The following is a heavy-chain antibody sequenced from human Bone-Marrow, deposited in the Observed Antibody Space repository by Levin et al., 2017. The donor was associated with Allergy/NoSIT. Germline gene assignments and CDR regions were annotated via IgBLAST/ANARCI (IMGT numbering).Heavy chain of an antibody. V-gene: IGHV4-39*01. Sequence: GSLRLSCTVSGGPIDTSRDYWGWIRQSPGKGLEWIGSIYYSGTTHNNPSFESRVTISLDTSKNQFSLKLSSVTAADTAVYYCARHGIRAYYYYYYMDVWGKGTTVTVSS. CDR1: GGPIDTSRDY. CDR2: IYYSGTT. D-gene: IGHD1-26*01. CDR3: ARHGIRAYYYYYYMDV. J-gene: IGHJ6*03.